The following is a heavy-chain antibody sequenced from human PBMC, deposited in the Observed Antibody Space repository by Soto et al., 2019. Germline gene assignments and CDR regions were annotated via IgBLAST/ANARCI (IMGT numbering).Heavy chain of an antibody. CDR2: IYYSGTT. CDR3: VRLSVATIDY. CDR1: GGSVSSGDYY. J-gene: IGHJ4*02. V-gene: IGHV4-30-4*01. Sequence: QVQLQESGPGLVKPSQTLSLTCTVSGGSVSSGDYYWGWIRQPPGKGLEWIGYIYYSGTTYYNPSLKXXVXIXXDTSRNQFSLKLSSVSAADTAVYYCVRLSVATIDYWGQGTLVTVSS. D-gene: IGHD5-12*01.